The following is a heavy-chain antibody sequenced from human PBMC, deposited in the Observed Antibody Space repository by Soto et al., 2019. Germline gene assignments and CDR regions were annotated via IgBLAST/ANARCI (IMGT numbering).Heavy chain of an antibody. CDR3: GRGVRYCSSTSCYKRNWFDP. V-gene: IGHV4-34*01. J-gene: IGHJ5*02. Sequence: PSETLSLTCAVYGGSFSGYYWSWIRQPPGKGLEWIGEINHSGSTNYNPSLKSRVTISVDTSKNQFSLKLSSVTAADTAVYYCGRGVRYCSSTSCYKRNWFDPWGQGTLVTVSS. D-gene: IGHD2-2*02. CDR2: INHSGST. CDR1: GGSFSGYY.